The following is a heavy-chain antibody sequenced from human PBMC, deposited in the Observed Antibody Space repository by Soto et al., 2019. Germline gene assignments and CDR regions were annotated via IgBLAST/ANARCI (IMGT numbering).Heavy chain of an antibody. CDR1: GGSISTYY. D-gene: IGHD6-25*01. CDR2: IYYDGST. V-gene: IGHV4-59*01. Sequence: SETLSLTCTVSGGSISTYYWSWIRQPPGKGLEWIVYIYYDGSTSYNPSLRSRVTISVDTSKNQFSLILSSVTSADTAVYYCARDQLSSGLYVWFDPWGQGTLVTVSS. J-gene: IGHJ5*02. CDR3: ARDQLSSGLYVWFDP.